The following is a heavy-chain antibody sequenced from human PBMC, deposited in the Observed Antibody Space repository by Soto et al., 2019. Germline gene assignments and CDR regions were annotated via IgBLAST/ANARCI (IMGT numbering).Heavy chain of an antibody. CDR3: AKVPPRQSVGIDY. J-gene: IGHJ4*02. Sequence: LSLTCAASGFTFSSYAMSWVRQAPGKGLEWVSAISGSGGSTYYADSVKGRFTISRDNSKNTLYLQMNSLRAEDTAVYYCAKVPPRQSVGIDYWGQGTLVTVSS. CDR1: GFTFSSYA. V-gene: IGHV3-23*01. D-gene: IGHD2-15*01. CDR2: ISGSGGST.